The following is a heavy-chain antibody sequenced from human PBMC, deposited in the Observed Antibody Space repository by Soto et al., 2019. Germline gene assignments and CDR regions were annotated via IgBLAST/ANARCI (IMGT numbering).Heavy chain of an antibody. J-gene: IGHJ5*02. CDR1: GDSVSSSTAS. CDR3: AKGDNLGPKTGYAFDP. V-gene: IGHV6-1*01. Sequence: SQTLSLTCAISGDSVSSSTASWNWFRQSPSRGLEWLGRTYFRSKWYNDYAVSVKSRIIINPDTSNNQFSLQLNSATPEDTAVYFCAKGDNLGPKTGYAFDPWGQGIMVTVSS. CDR2: TYFRSKWYN. D-gene: IGHD5-12*01.